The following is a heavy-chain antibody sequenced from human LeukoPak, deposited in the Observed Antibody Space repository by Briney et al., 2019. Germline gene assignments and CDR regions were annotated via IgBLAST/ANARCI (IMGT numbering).Heavy chain of an antibody. Sequence: SETLSLTCTVSGGSISSYYWSWIRQPPGKGLEWIGYIYYSGSTNYNPSLKSRVTISVDTSKNQFSLKLSSVTAADTAVYYCAGSSSWYVLTPWGQGTLVTVSS. CDR2: IYYSGST. V-gene: IGHV4-59*08. J-gene: IGHJ5*02. D-gene: IGHD6-13*01. CDR3: AGSSSWYVLTP. CDR1: GGSISSYY.